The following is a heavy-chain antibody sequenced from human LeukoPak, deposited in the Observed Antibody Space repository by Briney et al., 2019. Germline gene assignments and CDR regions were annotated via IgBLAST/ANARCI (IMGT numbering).Heavy chain of an antibody. CDR3: VRGILYTSDSFTYFDP. CDR1: GDSISSYY. J-gene: IGHJ5*02. V-gene: IGHV4-4*07. D-gene: IGHD6-19*01. CDR2: IQTSGST. Sequence: PSETLSLTCTVSGDSISSYYWSWIRQPAGKGLEWIGRIQTSGSTNYNPSLKSRVTISVDKSKNQLSLKLISVTAADTAVYYCVRGILYTSDSFTYFDPWGQGTLVTVSS.